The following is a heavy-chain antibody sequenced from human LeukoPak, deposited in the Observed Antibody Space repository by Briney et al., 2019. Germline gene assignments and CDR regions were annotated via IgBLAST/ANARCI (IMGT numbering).Heavy chain of an antibody. CDR1: GFTFSNAW. V-gene: IGHV3-15*01. CDR2: IKSKTDGGTT. J-gene: IGHJ4*01. Sequence: GGSLRLSCAASGFTFSNAWMSWVRQAPGKGLEWVGRIKSKTDGGTTDYAAPVKGRFTISRDDSKNTLYLQMNSLKTEDTAGYYCTTSHSSSWYFDSGRQGSLVPVSA. D-gene: IGHD6-13*01. CDR3: TTSHSSSWYFDS.